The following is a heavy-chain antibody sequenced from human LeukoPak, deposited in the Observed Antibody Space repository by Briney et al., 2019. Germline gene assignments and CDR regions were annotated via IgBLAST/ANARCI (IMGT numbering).Heavy chain of an antibody. V-gene: IGHV3-23*01. Sequence: PGGSLRLSCAASGFTFSSYAMSWVRQAPGKGLEWVSAISGSGGSTYYADSVKGRFTISRDNSKNTLYLQMNSLRAEDTAVYYCAKDEAFSSSWYYYYYMDVWGKGTTVTVSS. D-gene: IGHD6-13*01. J-gene: IGHJ6*03. CDR1: GFTFSSYA. CDR3: AKDEAFSSSWYYYYYMDV. CDR2: ISGSGGST.